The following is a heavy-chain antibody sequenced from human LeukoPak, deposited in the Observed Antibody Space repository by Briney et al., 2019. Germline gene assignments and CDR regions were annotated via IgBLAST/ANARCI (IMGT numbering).Heavy chain of an antibody. D-gene: IGHD5-24*01. CDR3: ARDHRRDGYNGDY. CDR2: INPTDGST. Sequence: ASVTVSCKASGFTFSGFYIQWVRQAPGQGLEWVGIINPTDGSTKFARKFQGRVTMTGDTSTSTVYMELSSLTSEDTAVYYCARDHRRDGYNGDYWGQGTLVSVSS. CDR1: GFTFSGFY. V-gene: IGHV1-46*01. J-gene: IGHJ4*02.